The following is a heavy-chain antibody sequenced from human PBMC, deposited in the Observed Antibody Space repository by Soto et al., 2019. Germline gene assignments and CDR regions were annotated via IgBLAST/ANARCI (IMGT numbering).Heavy chain of an antibody. V-gene: IGHV3-23*01. CDR3: AKPPGIVVVPAALFDP. D-gene: IGHD2-2*01. CDR1: GFTFSSYA. CDR2: ISGSGGST. Sequence: GGSLRLSCAASGFTFSSYAMSWVRQAPGKGLEWVSAISGSGGSTYYADSVKGRFTNSRDNSKNTLYLQMNSLRAEDTAVYYCAKPPGIVVVPAALFDPWGQGTLVTVSS. J-gene: IGHJ5*02.